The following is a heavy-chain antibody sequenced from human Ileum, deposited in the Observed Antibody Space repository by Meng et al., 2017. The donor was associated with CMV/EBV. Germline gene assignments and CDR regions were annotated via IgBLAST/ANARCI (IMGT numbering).Heavy chain of an antibody. J-gene: IGHJ4*02. V-gene: IGHV4-4*02. CDR3: ARLLTLAPRPIDY. CDR1: GASISSSNW. D-gene: IGHD6-6*01. Sequence: QVQLQESGPGLVKPSGTLSLTCAVSGASISSSNWWIWVRQPPGKGLEWIGQVYHGGSTNYNPSLKSRVTISLDKSKSQFSLNLTSVTAADTALYYCARLLTLAPRPIDYWGQGSLVTVSS. CDR2: VYHGGST.